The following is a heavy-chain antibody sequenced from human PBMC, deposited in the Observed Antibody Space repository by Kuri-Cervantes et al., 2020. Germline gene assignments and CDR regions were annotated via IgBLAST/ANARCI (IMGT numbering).Heavy chain of an antibody. CDR2: INHSGST. J-gene: IGHJ4*02. D-gene: IGHD5-12*01. CDR1: GGPFSGYY. Sequence: GSLRLSCAVYGGPFSGYYWSWIRQPPGKGLEWIGEINHSGSTNYNPSLKSRVTISVDTSKNQFSLKLSSVTAADTAVYYCAREGGYSGYGYFDYWGQGTLVTVSS. V-gene: IGHV4-34*01. CDR3: AREGGYSGYGYFDY.